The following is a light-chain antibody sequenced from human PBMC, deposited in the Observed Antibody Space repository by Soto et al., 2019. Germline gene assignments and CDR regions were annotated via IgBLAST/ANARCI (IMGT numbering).Light chain of an antibody. V-gene: IGLV2-14*01. CDR2: EVS. CDR1: SSDDGGYNY. CDR3: SSYTSSSTV. Sequence: QSALTQPASVSGSPGQSITISCTGTSSDDGGYNYVSWYQQHPGKAPKLMIYEVSNRPSGVSNRFSGSKSGNTASLTISGLQAEDEADYYCSSYTSSSTVFGGGTKLTVL. J-gene: IGLJ3*02.